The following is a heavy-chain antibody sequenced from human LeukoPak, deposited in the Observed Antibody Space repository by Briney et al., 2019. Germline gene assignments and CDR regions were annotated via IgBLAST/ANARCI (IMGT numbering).Heavy chain of an antibody. D-gene: IGHD1-26*01. CDR3: ARGKVGANRLRYYYYYMDV. J-gene: IGHJ6*03. Sequence: SVKVSSKASGGTFSSYAISWVRHAPGHGLEWMGGFIPIFGTANYAQKFQGRVTMTRNTSISTAYMELSSLRSEDTAVYYCARGKVGANRLRYYYYYMDVWGKGTTVTISS. CDR2: FIPIFGTA. V-gene: IGHV1-69*05. CDR1: GGTFSSYA.